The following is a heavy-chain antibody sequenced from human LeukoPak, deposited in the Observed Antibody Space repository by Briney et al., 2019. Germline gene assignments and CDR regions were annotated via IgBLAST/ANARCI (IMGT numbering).Heavy chain of an antibody. Sequence: GGSLRLSCAASGFTFSSYAMNWVRQAPGKGLEWVSSISGSGGSGVSTYYADSVKGRFTISRDNSKNTLYLQMSSLRAEDTAVYYCAKGGYCSTTSCYMGRSYYYYMDVWGKGTTVTVSS. CDR3: AKGGYCSTTSCYMGRSYYYYMDV. CDR2: ISGSGGSGVST. CDR1: GFTFSSYA. V-gene: IGHV3-23*01. J-gene: IGHJ6*03. D-gene: IGHD2-2*02.